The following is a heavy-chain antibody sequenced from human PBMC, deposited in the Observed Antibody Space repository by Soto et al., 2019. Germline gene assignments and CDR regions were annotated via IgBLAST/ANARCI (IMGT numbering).Heavy chain of an antibody. D-gene: IGHD3-9*01. CDR1: GGSISSSSYY. J-gene: IGHJ4*02. V-gene: IGHV4-39*01. Sequence: PSETLSLTCTVSGGSISSSSYYWGWIRQPPGKGLEWIGSIYYSGSTYYNPSLKSRVTISVDTSKNQFSLKLSSVTAADTAVYYCARGVDDILTGPFDYWGQGTLVTVSS. CDR3: ARGVDDILTGPFDY. CDR2: IYYSGST.